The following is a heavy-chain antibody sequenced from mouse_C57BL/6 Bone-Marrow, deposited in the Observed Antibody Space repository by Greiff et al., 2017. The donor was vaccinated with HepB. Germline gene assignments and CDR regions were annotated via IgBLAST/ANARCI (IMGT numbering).Heavy chain of an antibody. J-gene: IGHJ4*01. CDR3: ARYEALHYYAMDY. CDR1: GFTFTDYY. V-gene: IGHV7-3*01. Sequence: EVQLQESGGGLVQPGGSLSLSCAASGFTFTDYYMSWVRQPPGKALEWLGFIRNKANGYTTEYSASVKGRFTISRDNSQSILYLQMNALRAEDSATYYCARYEALHYYAMDYWGQGTSVTVSS. CDR2: IRNKANGYTT.